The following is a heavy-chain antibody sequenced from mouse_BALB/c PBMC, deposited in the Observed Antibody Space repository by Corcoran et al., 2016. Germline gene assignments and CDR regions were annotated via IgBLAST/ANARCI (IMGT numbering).Heavy chain of an antibody. V-gene: IGHV9-1*02. CDR3: ASGYYDYDVDYFDY. J-gene: IGHJ2*01. CDR1: GYTFTNYG. CDR2: INTYTGEP. Sequence: QIQLVQSGPELKKPGETVKISCKASGYTFTNYGMNWVKQAPGKGLKWMGWINTYTGEPTYADDFKGRFAFSLETSASTAYLQINNLKHEDMATYFCASGYYDYDVDYFDYWCQVTTLTVSS. D-gene: IGHD2-4*01.